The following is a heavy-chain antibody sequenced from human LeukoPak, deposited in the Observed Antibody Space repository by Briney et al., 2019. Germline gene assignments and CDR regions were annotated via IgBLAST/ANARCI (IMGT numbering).Heavy chain of an antibody. CDR2: IDPSDSYT. V-gene: IGHV5-10-1*01. Sequence: GESLKISCKGSGYNFTSYWISWVRQMPGKGLEWMGRIDPSDSYTNYSPSFQGHVTISTDKSISTAYLQWNSLKASDTAMYYCARHGRYTAIEYFDYWGQGTLVTVSS. CDR3: ARHGRYTAIEYFDY. J-gene: IGHJ4*02. CDR1: GYNFTSYW. D-gene: IGHD5-18*01.